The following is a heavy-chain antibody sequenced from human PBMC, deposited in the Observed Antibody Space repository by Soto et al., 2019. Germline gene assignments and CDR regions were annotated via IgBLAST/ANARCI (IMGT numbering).Heavy chain of an antibody. J-gene: IGHJ3*02. CDR1: GFTFSSYA. V-gene: IGHV3-23*01. Sequence: GGSLRLSCAASGFTFSSYAMSWVRQAPGKGLEWVSAISGSGGSTYYADSVKGRFTISRDNSKNTLYLQMNSLRAEDTAVYYCAKTRRRITIFGVGIDAFDIWGQGTMVTVSS. CDR2: ISGSGGST. CDR3: AKTRRRITIFGVGIDAFDI. D-gene: IGHD3-3*01.